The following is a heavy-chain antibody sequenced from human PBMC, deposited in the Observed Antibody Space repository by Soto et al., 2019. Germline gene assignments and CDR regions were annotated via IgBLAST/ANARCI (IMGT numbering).Heavy chain of an antibody. D-gene: IGHD2-21*01. CDR3: TKARYTGDDWYVPDS. J-gene: IGHJ5*01. CDR2: ISGSGGSP. Sequence: EVQVLESGGGLVQPGGSLRLSCAASGFTFSSYTMAWVRQAPGKGLEWVSSISGSGGSPYYADSLQGRFPISRDNYKNTVSLQMTTLRAEDTATYRCTKARYTGDDWYVPDSWGHGTLVIVSS. V-gene: IGHV3-23*01. CDR1: GFTFSSYT.